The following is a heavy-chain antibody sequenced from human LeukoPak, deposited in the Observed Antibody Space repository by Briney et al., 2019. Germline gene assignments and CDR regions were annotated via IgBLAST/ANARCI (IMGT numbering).Heavy chain of an antibody. CDR2: INQAGNKK. D-gene: IGHD4-17*01. J-gene: IGHJ4*02. CDR3: VKERTAVTTKYFDY. V-gene: IGHV3-7*01. CDR1: GFIFGTLW. Sequence: PGGSLRLSCEASGFIFGTLWMTWVRQAPGRGLEWVANINQAGNKKDYVDSVKGRFTISRDNAKNSLYLQVNGLRAEDTAVYYCVKERTAVTTKYFDYWGQGTLVTVSS.